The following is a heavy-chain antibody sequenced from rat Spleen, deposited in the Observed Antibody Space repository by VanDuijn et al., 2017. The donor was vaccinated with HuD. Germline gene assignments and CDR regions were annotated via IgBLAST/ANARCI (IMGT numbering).Heavy chain of an antibody. CDR2: ISTGGGNT. CDR1: GFTFSNYY. CDR3: AGGDYYAGYGYVMDA. Sequence: EVQLVESGGGLVQPGRSTKLSCAASGFTFSNYYMAWVRQAPTKGLEWVASISTGGGNTNYRDSVKGRFTSSRDDAKSTLYLHMDSLRSEDTATYYCAGGDYYAGYGYVMDAWGQGASVTVSS. J-gene: IGHJ4*01. V-gene: IGHV5-25*01. D-gene: IGHD1-12*03.